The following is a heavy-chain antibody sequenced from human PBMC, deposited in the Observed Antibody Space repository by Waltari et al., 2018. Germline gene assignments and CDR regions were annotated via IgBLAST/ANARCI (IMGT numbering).Heavy chain of an antibody. CDR2: VSATGVTT. V-gene: IGHV3-23*01. Sequence: EVQLLESGGGLVQPGGSLRLSCAASGFTFSIYAMTWVRQAPGKGLQWVSVVSATGVTTYYARSVEGRSIISRDNSKNTVYLQINSLRADDSALYYCARDRVEYSSSSYDFWGRGTLVTVSS. D-gene: IGHD6-6*01. J-gene: IGHJ4*02. CDR1: GFTFSIYA. CDR3: ARDRVEYSSSSYDF.